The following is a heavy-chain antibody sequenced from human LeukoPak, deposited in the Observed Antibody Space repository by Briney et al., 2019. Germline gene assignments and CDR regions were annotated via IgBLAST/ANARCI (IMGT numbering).Heavy chain of an antibody. J-gene: IGHJ3*02. Sequence: PGGSLRLSCAASGFTFSDYYMSWIRQAPGKGLEWVSYISSSSSYTNYADSVKGRFTISRDNAKNSLYLQMNSLRAEDTAVYYCARGEAAGYCSSTSCGRAFDIWGQGTMVTVSS. D-gene: IGHD2-2*03. V-gene: IGHV3-11*06. CDR1: GFTFSDYY. CDR3: ARGEAAGYCSSTSCGRAFDI. CDR2: ISSSSSYT.